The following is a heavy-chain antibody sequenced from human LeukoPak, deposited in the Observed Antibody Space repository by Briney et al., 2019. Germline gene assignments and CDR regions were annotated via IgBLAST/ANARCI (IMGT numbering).Heavy chain of an antibody. CDR3: AKDPDYQLLSRAAFDI. Sequence: GGSLRLSCAASGFTFSNYAMNWVRQAPGKGLEWVSAVSGSGGTTYYADSVKGRFTISRDNSKNTLYLQMNSLRAEDTAVYYGAKDPDYQLLSRAAFDIWGQGTMVTVSS. CDR2: VSGSGGTT. J-gene: IGHJ3*02. CDR1: GFTFSNYA. D-gene: IGHD2-2*01. V-gene: IGHV3-23*01.